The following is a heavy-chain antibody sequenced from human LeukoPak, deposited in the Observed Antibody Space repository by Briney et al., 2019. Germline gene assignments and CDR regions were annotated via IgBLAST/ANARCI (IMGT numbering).Heavy chain of an antibody. D-gene: IGHD2-2*01. Sequence: GGSLRLSCAASGFTFAYFGMNWVRQAPGKGLEWVSAVSTTGGNTYYADSVKGRFTVSRDNSKNMVFLQLNSLRAEDTAVYYCAKQRSEVPVAASNYWGQGTLVTVSS. CDR3: AKQRSEVPVAASNY. CDR1: GFTFAYFG. J-gene: IGHJ4*02. CDR2: VSTTGGNT. V-gene: IGHV3-23*01.